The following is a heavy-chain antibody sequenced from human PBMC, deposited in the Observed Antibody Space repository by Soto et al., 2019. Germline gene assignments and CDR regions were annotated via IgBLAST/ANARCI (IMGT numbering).Heavy chain of an antibody. CDR1: GYTFTTNH. D-gene: IGHD2-21*01. CDR2: VTPMNDAT. CDR3: GRVVSATFMNWGFVV. J-gene: IGHJ3*01. Sequence: QVQLVQSGAAVKIPGASVKVSCKAYGYTFTTNHVHWVRLTPGQGLEWMGIVTPMNDATHYAARLQARVALTRVTSTLTVYLALSSLRSSDRAVYYLGRVVSATFMNWGFVVWG. V-gene: IGHV1-46*01.